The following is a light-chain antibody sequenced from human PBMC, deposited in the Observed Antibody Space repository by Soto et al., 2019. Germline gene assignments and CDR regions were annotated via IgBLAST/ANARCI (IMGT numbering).Light chain of an antibody. V-gene: IGKV1-5*03. Sequence: DIQMTQSPSSLSASVGDRVTITCRASQSISSYLNWYQQKPGKAPKLLIYKASSLESGVPSRFSGSGSGTEFTLTISSLQPDDFATYYCQQFHSYPYTFGQGTKLEIK. CDR3: QQFHSYPYT. CDR1: QSISSY. J-gene: IGKJ2*01. CDR2: KAS.